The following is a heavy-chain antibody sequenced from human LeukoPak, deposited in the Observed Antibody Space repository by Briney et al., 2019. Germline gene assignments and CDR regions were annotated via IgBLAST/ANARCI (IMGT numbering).Heavy chain of an antibody. CDR3: AKRAYDYGDYIDY. V-gene: IGHV3-23*01. Sequence: QPGGSLRPSCAASGFTFSSYAMNWVRQAPGKGLEWVSTISGSGGSTYYADSVKGRFTISRDNSKNTLYVQMNSLRAEDMAVYYCAKRAYDYGDYIDYWGQGALVTVSS. CDR1: GFTFSSYA. J-gene: IGHJ4*02. CDR2: ISGSGGST. D-gene: IGHD4-17*01.